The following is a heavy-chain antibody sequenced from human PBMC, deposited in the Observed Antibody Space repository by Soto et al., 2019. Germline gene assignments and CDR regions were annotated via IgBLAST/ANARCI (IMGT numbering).Heavy chain of an antibody. D-gene: IGHD2-15*01. CDR1: GYTFTSYG. V-gene: IGHV1-18*01. CDR2: ISAYNGNT. Sequence: ASVKVSCKASGYTFTSYGISWVRQAPGQGLEWMGWISAYNGNTNYAQKLQGRVTMTTDTSTSTACMELRSLRSDDTAVYYCARDGYCSGGSCEPAYYYYYGMDVWGQGTTVTVS. J-gene: IGHJ6*02. CDR3: ARDGYCSGGSCEPAYYYYYGMDV.